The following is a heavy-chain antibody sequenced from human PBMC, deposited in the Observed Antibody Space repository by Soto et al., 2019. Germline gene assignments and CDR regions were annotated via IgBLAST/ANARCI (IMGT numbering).Heavy chain of an antibody. CDR3: TRDQGITGTTGDFDY. CDR2: IKQDGTEK. J-gene: IGHJ4*02. CDR1: GFTFSGHW. D-gene: IGHD1-7*01. Sequence: EVQLVESGGGLVQPGGSLRLSCAASGFTFSGHWMTWVRQAPGKGLEWVANIKQDGTEKHYVGSVRGRFTISRDNAKNALYLQIESLRAEDTAVYYCTRDQGITGTTGDFDYWGQGTLVTVSS. V-gene: IGHV3-7*05.